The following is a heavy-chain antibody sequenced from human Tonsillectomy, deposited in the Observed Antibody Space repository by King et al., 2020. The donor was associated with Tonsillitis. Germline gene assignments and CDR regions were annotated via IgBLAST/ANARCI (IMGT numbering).Heavy chain of an antibody. D-gene: IGHD3-10*01. CDR2: INHSGST. CDR1: GGSFSGYY. CDR3: ASRGGY. V-gene: IGHV4-34*01. J-gene: IGHJ4*02. Sequence: VQLPQWGAGLLKPSETLSLPCAVYGGSFSGYYWNWIRQPPGKGLEWIGEINHSGSTNYNPSLKSRVTLSVDTSKNQFSLNLTSVTAADTAVYYCASRGGYWGQGTLVTVSS.